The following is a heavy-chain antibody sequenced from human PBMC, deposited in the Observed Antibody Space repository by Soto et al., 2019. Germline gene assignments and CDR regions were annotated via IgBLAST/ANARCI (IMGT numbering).Heavy chain of an antibody. V-gene: IGHV4-59*01. CDR3: ARGPTIKTDF. CDR2: MYYSGTT. D-gene: IGHD3-9*01. Sequence: SETLSLTCTISGGSMSRYSCHWLRQAPGKGLEWIAYMYYSGTTDYNPSLKSRVSMSLDSSTNQFSLRLSSVTAADTAVYFCARGPTIKTDFWGRGILVTVSS. CDR1: GGSMSRYS. J-gene: IGHJ4*02.